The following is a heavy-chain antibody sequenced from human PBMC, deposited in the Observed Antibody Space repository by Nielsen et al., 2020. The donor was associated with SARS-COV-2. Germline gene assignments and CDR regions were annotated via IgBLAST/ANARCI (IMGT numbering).Heavy chain of an antibody. CDR3: ARGDNTVTTYYFDY. D-gene: IGHD4-11*01. J-gene: IGHJ4*02. CDR2: ISAYNGNT. Sequence: ASVKVSCKASGYTFTSYGISWVRQAPGQGLEWMGWISAYNGNTNYAQKLQGRVTMTTDTSTSTAYMKLRSLRSDDTAVYYCARGDNTVTTYYFDYWGQGTLVTVSS. CDR1: GYTFTSYG. V-gene: IGHV1-18*04.